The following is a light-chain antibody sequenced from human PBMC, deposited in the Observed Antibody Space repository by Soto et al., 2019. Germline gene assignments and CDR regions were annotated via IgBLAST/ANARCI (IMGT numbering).Light chain of an antibody. CDR2: GAS. V-gene: IGKV3-20*01. CDR3: QQYGSSQT. Sequence: EIVLTQSPGTLSLSPRERDTLSCRASQSVSSSYLAWYQQKPGQAPRLLIYGASSRATGIPDRFSGSGSGTDFTLTISRLEPEDFAVYYCQQYGSSQTFGQGTKVEIK. CDR1: QSVSSSY. J-gene: IGKJ1*01.